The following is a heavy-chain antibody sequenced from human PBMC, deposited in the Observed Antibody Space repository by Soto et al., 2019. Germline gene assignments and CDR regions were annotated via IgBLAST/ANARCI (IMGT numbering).Heavy chain of an antibody. V-gene: IGHV1-3*01. CDR3: ERDTGSSGSYYPFDY. D-gene: IGHD1-26*01. J-gene: IGHJ4*02. Sequence: ASVKVSCKASGYTFTSYGIQWVRQAPGQRLEWMGWINGGNGDTMYSQELQGRVTITRDTSANTAYMEVSSLTSEDTAIYYCERDTGSSGSYYPFDYWGQGALVNVSS. CDR2: INGGNGDT. CDR1: GYTFTSYG.